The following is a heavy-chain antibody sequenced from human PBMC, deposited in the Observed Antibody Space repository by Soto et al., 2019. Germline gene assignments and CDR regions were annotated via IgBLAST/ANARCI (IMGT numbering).Heavy chain of an antibody. D-gene: IGHD7-27*01. J-gene: IGHJ5*01. V-gene: IGHV4-30-4*01. CDR3: ARGRYCLTGRCFPNWFDS. CDR2: IYKSATT. CDR1: GDSISNLDYF. Sequence: SETLSLTCSVSGDSISNLDYFLDWIGPPPGQALEYIGYIYKSATTYYNPSFESRVAISVDTSKSQFSLNVTSVTAADTAVYFCARGRYCLTGRCFPNWFDSWGQGALVTVSS.